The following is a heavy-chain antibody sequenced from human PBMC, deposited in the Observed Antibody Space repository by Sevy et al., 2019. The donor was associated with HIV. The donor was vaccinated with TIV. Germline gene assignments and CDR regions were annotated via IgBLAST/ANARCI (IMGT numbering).Heavy chain of an antibody. Sequence: GGSLRLSCTAPGFIFDNYAMNWVRQAPGKGLEWVSAISGSGGKIYYAESVKGRFTISRDNSRKILYLQMKNVKPEDTGVYFCAKDGYSSIYYGELDYWGQGTPVTVSS. CDR3: AKDGYSSIYYGELDY. CDR2: ISGSGGKI. CDR1: GFIFDNYA. J-gene: IGHJ4*02. D-gene: IGHD3-10*01. V-gene: IGHV3-23*01.